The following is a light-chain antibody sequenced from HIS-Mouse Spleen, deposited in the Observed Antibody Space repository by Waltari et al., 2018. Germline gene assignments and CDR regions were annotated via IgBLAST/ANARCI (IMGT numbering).Light chain of an antibody. CDR2: EGS. J-gene: IGLJ3*02. CDR1: SSDFGSYNL. V-gene: IGLV2-23*01. CDR3: CSYAGSSTWV. Sequence: QSALTQPAPVSGSPGQSTTISCTGTSSDFGSYNLVSWYQPHPGKAPKLMIYEGSKRPSGVSNRFSGSKSGNTASLTISGLQAEDEADYYCCSYAGSSTWVFGGGTKLTVL.